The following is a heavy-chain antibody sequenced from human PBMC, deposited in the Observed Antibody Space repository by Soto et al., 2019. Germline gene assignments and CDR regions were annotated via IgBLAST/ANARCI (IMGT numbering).Heavy chain of an antibody. J-gene: IGHJ3*02. D-gene: IGHD3-10*01. CDR3: ARDARSRYGVRGAYYTDAFDI. Sequence: PSETLSLTSPASGPSISGGGSYWSSIRQSPGKGLELIGYMYYSGSFYYNPSLKGRVMISSHTSKNQFSLSVSSVTAADTAVYYCARDARSRYGVRGAYYTDAFDIWGQGTMVTVSS. CDR1: GPSISGGGSY. V-gene: IGHV4-31*03. CDR2: MYYSGSF.